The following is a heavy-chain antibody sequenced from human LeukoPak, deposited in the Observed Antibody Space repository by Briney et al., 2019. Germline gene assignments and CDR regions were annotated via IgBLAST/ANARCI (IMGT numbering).Heavy chain of an antibody. CDR3: ARATREAEEAYYFDY. J-gene: IGHJ4*02. Sequence: SETLSLTCTVSGGSISSYYWSWIRQPPGKGLEWIGYIYYSGSTNYNPSLKSRVTISVDTSKNQFSLKLSSVTAADTAVYYCARATREAEEAYYFDYWGQGTLVTVSS. D-gene: IGHD5-12*01. CDR2: IYYSGST. V-gene: IGHV4-59*08. CDR1: GGSISSYY.